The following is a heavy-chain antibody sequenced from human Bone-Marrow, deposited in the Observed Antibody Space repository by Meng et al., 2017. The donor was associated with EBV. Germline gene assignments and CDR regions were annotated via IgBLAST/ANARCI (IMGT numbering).Heavy chain of an antibody. CDR1: GGSISSSDW. V-gene: IGHV4-4*02. CDR2: IYQSEST. Sequence: EAGTRLVKLSGTLHLTCAVFGGSISSSDWWSWVRQPPGKGLEWIGEIYQSESTNYNPSLKSRVTISVDKSKNQFSLKMSSVTAADTAVYYCASLAAAGPPFDYWGQGTLVTVSS. J-gene: IGHJ4*02. D-gene: IGHD6-13*01. CDR3: ASLAAAGPPFDY.